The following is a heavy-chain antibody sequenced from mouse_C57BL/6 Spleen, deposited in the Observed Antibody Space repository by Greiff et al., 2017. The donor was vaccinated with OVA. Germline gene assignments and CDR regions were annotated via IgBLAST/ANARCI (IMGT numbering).Heavy chain of an antibody. CDR2: IHPNSGST. D-gene: IGHD1-1*01. CDR3: AREGYYGSSLDY. V-gene: IGHV1-64*01. J-gene: IGHJ2*01. Sequence: VQLQQSGAELVKPGASVKLSCKASGYTFTSYWMHWVKQRPGQGLEWIGMIHPNSGSTNYNEKFKSKATLTVDKSSSTAYMQLSSLTSEDSAVYYCAREGYYGSSLDYWGQGTTLTVSS. CDR1: GYTFTSYW.